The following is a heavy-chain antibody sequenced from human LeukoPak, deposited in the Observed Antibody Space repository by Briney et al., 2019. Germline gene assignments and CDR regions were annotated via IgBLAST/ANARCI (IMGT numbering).Heavy chain of an antibody. CDR2: ISGSGGST. J-gene: IGHJ4*02. CDR3: AKQPLYSSSWSPFDY. D-gene: IGHD6-13*01. Sequence: GGSLRLSCAASGFTFSTYVMSWVRQAPGKGLEWVSGISGSGGSTYYADSVKGRFTISRDNSKNTLYLQMNSLRAEDTAVYYCAKQPLYSSSWSPFDYWGQGTLVTVSS. V-gene: IGHV3-23*01. CDR1: GFTFSTYV.